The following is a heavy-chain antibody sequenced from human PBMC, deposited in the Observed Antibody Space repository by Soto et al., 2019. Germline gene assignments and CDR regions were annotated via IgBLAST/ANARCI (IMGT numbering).Heavy chain of an antibody. Sequence: GWSLRLSCAASGFPFSSYDMHWVRQATGKGLEWVSAIGTAGDTYYPGSVKGRFTISRENAKNSLYLQMNSLRAEDTALYYCASERRDLWSGSLWFDTLGQSTLVTVCS. CDR2: IGTAGDT. CDR3: ASERRDLWSGSLWFDT. CDR1: GFPFSSYD. V-gene: IGHV3-13*01. J-gene: IGHJ5*02. D-gene: IGHD3-3*01.